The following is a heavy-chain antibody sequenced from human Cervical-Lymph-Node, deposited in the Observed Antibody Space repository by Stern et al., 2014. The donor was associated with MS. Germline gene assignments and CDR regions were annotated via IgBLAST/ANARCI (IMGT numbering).Heavy chain of an antibody. D-gene: IGHD2-15*01. V-gene: IGHV2-70*01. Sequence: QVTLKESGPALVKPTQTLPLTCTFSGFSLSTSGMCVSWIRQPPGKALVWLALIVWDDDKFYSTSLKARLTISKDTSKNQVVLTMTNMDPVDTATYYCARMYSYCSGGSCYGWFDPWGQGTLVTVSS. CDR1: GFSLSTSGMC. J-gene: IGHJ5*02. CDR2: IVWDDDK. CDR3: ARMYSYCSGGSCYGWFDP.